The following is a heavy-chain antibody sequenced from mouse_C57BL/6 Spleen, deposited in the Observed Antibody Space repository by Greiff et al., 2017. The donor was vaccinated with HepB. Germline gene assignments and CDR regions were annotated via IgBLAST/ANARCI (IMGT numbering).Heavy chain of an antibody. CDR2: IDPSDSYT. J-gene: IGHJ3*01. D-gene: IGHD1-1*02. CDR3: ARGGNHGFAY. CDR1: GYTFTSYW. V-gene: IGHV1-69*01. Sequence: QVQLQQPGAELVMPGASVKLSCKASGYTFTSYWMHWVKQRPGQGLEWIGEIDPSDSYTNYNQKFKGKSTLTVDKSSSTAYMQLSSLTSEDSAVYYCARGGNHGFAYWGQGTLVTVSA.